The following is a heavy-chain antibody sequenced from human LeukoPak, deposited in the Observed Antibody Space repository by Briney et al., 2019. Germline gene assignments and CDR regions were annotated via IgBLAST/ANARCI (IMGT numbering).Heavy chain of an antibody. CDR3: ARDKGTMPFDI. V-gene: IGHV4-39*02. J-gene: IGHJ3*02. CDR2: IYSSGST. D-gene: IGHD4/OR15-4a*01. CDR1: GGSISSSSYY. Sequence: SETLSLTCTVSGGSISSSSYYWGWIRQPPGKGLEWIGRIYSSGSTHYNPSLKSRVSISRDTSKNHFSLNLRSVTAADTAVYYCARDKGTMPFDIWGQGTMVTVSS.